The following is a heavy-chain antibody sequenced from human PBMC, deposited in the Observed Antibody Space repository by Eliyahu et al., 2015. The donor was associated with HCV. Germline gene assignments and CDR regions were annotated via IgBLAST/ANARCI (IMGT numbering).Heavy chain of an antibody. Sequence: QLQLQESGPGLVNPSETLSLSCTVSGGSXSXXXYYWXXVRQPPGKGLEWIGSFXNSGNTHYNPSLKSRVSISGDTSKNQFFLRLTSGTAADTAVYYCARRGRYFAEFDYWGQGTLVTVSS. D-gene: IGHD2-15*01. V-gene: IGHV4-39*01. CDR2: FXNSGNT. J-gene: IGHJ4*02. CDR1: GGSXSXXXYY. CDR3: ARRGRYFAEFDY.